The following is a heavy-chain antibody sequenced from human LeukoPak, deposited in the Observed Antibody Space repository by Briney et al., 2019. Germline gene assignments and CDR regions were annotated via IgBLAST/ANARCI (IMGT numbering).Heavy chain of an antibody. D-gene: IGHD5-18*01. CDR3: AKEAKGYSYGDYYYYMDV. V-gene: IGHV3-30*04. J-gene: IGHJ6*03. Sequence: GGSLRLSCAASGFTFSSYAMHWVRQAPGKGLEWVAVISYDGSNKYYADSVKGRFTISRDNSKITLYLQMNSQRAEDTAVYYCAKEAKGYSYGDYYYYMDVWGKGTTVTISS. CDR1: GFTFSSYA. CDR2: ISYDGSNK.